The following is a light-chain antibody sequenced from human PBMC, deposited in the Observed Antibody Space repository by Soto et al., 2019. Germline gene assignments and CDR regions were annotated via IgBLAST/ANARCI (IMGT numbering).Light chain of an antibody. J-gene: IGKJ5*01. CDR2: DAS. V-gene: IGKV3-11*01. CDR1: QSVSSY. Sequence: EILLTQSPATLSLSPGERATLSCRASQSVSSYLAWYQQKPGQAPRLLIYDASNRATGIPARFSGSGSGTDFTLTIRSLEPEDSEVYYCQQRHMWPITFGQGTRLEIK. CDR3: QQRHMWPIT.